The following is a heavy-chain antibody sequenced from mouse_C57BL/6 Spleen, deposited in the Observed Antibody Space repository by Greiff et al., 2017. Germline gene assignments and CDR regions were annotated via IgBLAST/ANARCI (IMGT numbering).Heavy chain of an antibody. J-gene: IGHJ1*03. CDR2: IYPGSGNT. D-gene: IGHD1-1*01. CDR1: GYTFTDYY. Sequence: QVQLQQSGAELVRPGASVKLSCKASGYTFTDYYINWLKQRPGQGLEWIARIYPGSGNTYYNEKFKGKATLTAEKSSSTAYMQLSSLTSEDSAVYFCAREDQYYGSSYWYFDVWGTGTTVTVSA. CDR3: AREDQYYGSSYWYFDV. V-gene: IGHV1-76*01.